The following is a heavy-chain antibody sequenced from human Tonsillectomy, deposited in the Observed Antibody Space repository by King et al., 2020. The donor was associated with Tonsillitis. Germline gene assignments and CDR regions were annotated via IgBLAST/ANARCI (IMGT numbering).Heavy chain of an antibody. J-gene: IGHJ4*02. CDR3: AIVFPCLMTGPSWGVNDY. D-gene: IGHD1-20*01. V-gene: IGHV1-18*04. Sequence: VQLVESGAEVKKPGASVKVSCKASGYTFTSYGISWVRQAPGQGLEWMGWISAYNGNTNYAQELQGRVTMTTDTSTSTAYMEMSRLRSDDTALYYCAIVFPCLMTGPSWGVNDYWGQGTLVTVSS. CDR2: ISAYNGNT. CDR1: GYTFTSYG.